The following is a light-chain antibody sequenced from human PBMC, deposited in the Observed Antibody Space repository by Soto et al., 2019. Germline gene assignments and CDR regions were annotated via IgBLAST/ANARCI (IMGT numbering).Light chain of an antibody. J-gene: IGLJ2*01. V-gene: IGLV2-11*01. CDR2: DVS. CDR3: CSYAGSYTLKV. Sequence: QSALTHPRSVSGSPGQSVTISCTGTSSDCGGYNYVSWYQPHPGKAPKLMIYDVSKRPSGVPDRFSGSKSGTTASLNSAGLQAEDEADYYCCSYAGSYTLKVFGGGTKVTAL. CDR1: SSDCGGYNY.